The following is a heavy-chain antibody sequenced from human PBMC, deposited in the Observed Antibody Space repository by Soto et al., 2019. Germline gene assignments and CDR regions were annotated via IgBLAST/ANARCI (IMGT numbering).Heavy chain of an antibody. J-gene: IGHJ5*02. CDR1: GGTFSSYA. V-gene: IGHV1-69*06. CDR2: IIPIFGTA. CDR3: ASGQNYYGSGSYYNAARWFDP. D-gene: IGHD3-10*01. Sequence: QVQLVQSGAEVKKPGSSVKVSCKASGGTFSSYAISWVRQAPGQGLEWMGGIIPIFGTANYAQKFQGRVTITADKSTSTADMELSSLRSEDTAVYYCASGQNYYGSGSYYNAARWFDPWGQGTLVTVSS.